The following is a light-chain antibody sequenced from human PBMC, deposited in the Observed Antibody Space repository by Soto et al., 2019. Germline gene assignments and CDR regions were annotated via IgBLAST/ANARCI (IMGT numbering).Light chain of an antibody. CDR2: GSS. J-gene: IGKJ4*01. CDR3: QQYAGSLT. CDR1: QSISSNY. Sequence: EIVLTQSPGTLSLSPGERATLSCRASQSISSNYLAWYQQKPGQAPRLLIYGSSSRATGIPDRFSGSGSGTDFTLTISRLEPEDFAVYYCQQYAGSLTFGGGTKVDIK. V-gene: IGKV3-20*01.